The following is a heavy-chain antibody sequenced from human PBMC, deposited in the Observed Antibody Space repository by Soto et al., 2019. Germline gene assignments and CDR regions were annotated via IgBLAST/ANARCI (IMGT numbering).Heavy chain of an antibody. CDR2: VSGAGSTT. CDR3: VKGPLRGLYNGHFDY. J-gene: IGHJ4*01. Sequence: GGSLRLSCAASGFTLSSVAMSWGRQGPGKGLEWVSVVSGAGSTTKYEASVKGRFTVSRDNSKNTLSLQLASLRAEDTGIYYCVKGPLRGLYNGHFDYWGQGTLVTVSS. CDR1: GFTLSSVA. V-gene: IGHV3-23*02. D-gene: IGHD3-10*01.